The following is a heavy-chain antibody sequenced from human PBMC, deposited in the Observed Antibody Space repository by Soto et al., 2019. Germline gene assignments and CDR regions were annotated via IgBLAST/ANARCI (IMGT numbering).Heavy chain of an antibody. V-gene: IGHV3-49*05. Sequence: EVQLVESGGGLVKPGRSLRLSCTTSGLTFRDYAMSWFRQAPGKGLEWVGFIRSKPYGGTTEYAASVRGRFTISRDDSKSTAYLQLTRLTNENTAVYFCTSRPCTDGSCYFDTWGQRTLVTV. D-gene: IGHD2-15*01. J-gene: IGHJ5*02. CDR3: TSRPCTDGSCYFDT. CDR1: GLTFRDYA. CDR2: IRSKPYGGTT.